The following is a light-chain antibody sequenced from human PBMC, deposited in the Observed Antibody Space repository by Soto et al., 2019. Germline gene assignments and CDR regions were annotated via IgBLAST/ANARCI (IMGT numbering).Light chain of an antibody. Sequence: DIQITQSPSTLSGSVGDRATLYCRASQTISSWLAWYQQKPGKAPKLLIYKASTLKSGVPSRFSGSGSGTECTLTISSLQPDDFATYYCQHYNSYSEAFGQGTKVDI. J-gene: IGKJ1*01. V-gene: IGKV1-5*03. CDR2: KAS. CDR1: QTISSW. CDR3: QHYNSYSEA.